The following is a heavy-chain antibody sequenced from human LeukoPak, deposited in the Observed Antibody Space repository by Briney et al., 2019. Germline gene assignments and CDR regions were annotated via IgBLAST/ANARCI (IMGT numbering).Heavy chain of an antibody. Sequence: PSETLSLTCTVSGGSISSHYWSWIRQPPGKGLEWIGYIYYSGSTNYNPSLKSRVTISVDTSKNQFSLKLSSVTAANTAVYYCARGYYDSSGYWGHWFDPWGQGTLVTVSS. D-gene: IGHD3-22*01. V-gene: IGHV4-59*11. CDR1: GGSISSHY. CDR2: IYYSGST. J-gene: IGHJ5*02. CDR3: ARGYYDSSGYWGHWFDP.